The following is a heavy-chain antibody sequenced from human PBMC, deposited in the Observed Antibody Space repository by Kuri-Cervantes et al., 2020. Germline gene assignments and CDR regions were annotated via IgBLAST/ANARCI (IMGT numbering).Heavy chain of an antibody. J-gene: IGHJ4*02. CDR2: INPNSGGT. CDR1: GYTFTSYG. CDR3: ARGRITMVRGGTECDY. D-gene: IGHD3-10*01. Sequence: ASVKVSCKASGYTFTSYGISWVRQAPGQGIEWMGWINPNSGGTNYAQKFQGRVTMTRDTSISTAYMELSRLRSDDTAVYYCARGRITMVRGGTECDYWGQGTLVTVSS. V-gene: IGHV1-2*02.